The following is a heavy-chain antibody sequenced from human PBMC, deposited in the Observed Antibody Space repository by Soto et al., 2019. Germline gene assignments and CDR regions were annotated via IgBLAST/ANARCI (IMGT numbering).Heavy chain of an antibody. D-gene: IGHD1-26*01. CDR2: IYASGSP. CDR1: GGSISVYY. Sequence: SETLSLTCTISGGSISVYYWSWVRQPPGHELEWIGYIYASGSPYYNPSLRSRVTISADTSKNQISLKLTSPTAADTAVYYCARGVGPSPPQYWGRGTLVTAPQ. J-gene: IGHJ4*02. CDR3: ARGVGPSPPQY. V-gene: IGHV4-59*01.